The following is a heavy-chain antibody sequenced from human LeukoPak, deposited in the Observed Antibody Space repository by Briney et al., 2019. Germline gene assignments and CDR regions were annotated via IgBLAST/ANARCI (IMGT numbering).Heavy chain of an antibody. J-gene: IGHJ6*03. Sequence: AASVKVSCKASGYTFTSYAMRWVRQAPGQRLEWMGWINAGNGNTKYSQEFQGRVTITRDTSASTAYMELSSLRSEDMAVYYCARGLIDLVRGVTTYYYYYYMDVWGKGTTVTVSS. CDR3: ARGLIDLVRGVTTYYYYYYMDV. D-gene: IGHD3-10*01. CDR1: GYTFTSYA. CDR2: INAGNGNT. V-gene: IGHV1-3*03.